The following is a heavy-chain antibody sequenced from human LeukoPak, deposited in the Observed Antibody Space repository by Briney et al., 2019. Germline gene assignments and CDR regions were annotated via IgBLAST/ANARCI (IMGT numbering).Heavy chain of an antibody. D-gene: IGHD3-10*01. CDR3: AEDLELAGY. J-gene: IGHJ4*02. Sequence: GGSLRLSCTASGFTFSSYGMHWVRQAPGKGLEWVAAISYDGSNKYYADSVKGRFTISRDNSKNTLYLQMNSLRAEDTAVYYCAEDLELAGYWGQGTLVTVSS. CDR1: GFTFSSYG. CDR2: ISYDGSNK. V-gene: IGHV3-30*18.